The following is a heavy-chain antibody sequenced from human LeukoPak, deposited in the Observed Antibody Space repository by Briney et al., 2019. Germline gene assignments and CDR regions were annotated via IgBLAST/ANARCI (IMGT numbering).Heavy chain of an antibody. CDR3: ARDYSRGHSYGADY. D-gene: IGHD5-18*01. CDR1: GGTFSSYA. V-gene: IGHV1-2*06. J-gene: IGHJ4*02. Sequence: ASVKVSCKASGGTFSSYAISWVRQAPGQGLEWMGRINPNSGGTNYAQKFQGRVTMTRDTSISTAYMELSRLRFDDTAVFYCARDYSRGHSYGADYWGQGTLVTASS. CDR2: INPNSGGT.